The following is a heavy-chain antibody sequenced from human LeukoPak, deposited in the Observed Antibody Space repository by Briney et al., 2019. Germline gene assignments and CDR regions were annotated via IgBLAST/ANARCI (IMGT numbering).Heavy chain of an antibody. Sequence: PGGSLRLSCAASGFTFSTYAMTWVRQAPGKGLEWVSFIYSDNTHYSDSVKGRFTISRDNFKNTLYLQRNSLRAEDTAVYYCARRAGAYSHPYDYWGQGTLVTVSS. CDR1: GFTFSTYA. CDR2: IYSDNT. J-gene: IGHJ4*02. V-gene: IGHV3-53*01. D-gene: IGHD4/OR15-4a*01. CDR3: ARRAGAYSHPYDY.